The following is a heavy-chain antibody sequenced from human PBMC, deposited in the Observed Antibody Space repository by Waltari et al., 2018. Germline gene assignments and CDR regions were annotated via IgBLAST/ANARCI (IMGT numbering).Heavy chain of an antibody. J-gene: IGHJ2*01. Sequence: QVQLQQWGAGLLKPSETLSLTCAVYGGSFSGYYWSWIRQPPGKGLEWIGEINHSGSTNYNPSRKSRVTISVDTSKNQFSLKLSSVTAADTAVYYCAWGSSLDLWGRGTLVTVSS. CDR3: AWGSSLDL. D-gene: IGHD6-6*01. V-gene: IGHV4-34*01. CDR2: INHSGST. CDR1: GGSFSGYY.